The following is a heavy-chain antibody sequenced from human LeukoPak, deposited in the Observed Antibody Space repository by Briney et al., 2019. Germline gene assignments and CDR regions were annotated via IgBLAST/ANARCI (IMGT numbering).Heavy chain of an antibody. CDR1: GGSISSGPYY. V-gene: IGHV4-61*02. CDR2: IYTSGSP. D-gene: IGHD2-15*01. J-gene: IGHJ4*02. Sequence: SETLSLTCTVSGGSISSGPYYWTWIRQPAGKGLEWIGRIYTSGSPNYNPSLKSRVTILIDTSKNQFSLKLSSVTAADTAVYYCARERRYCSGSSCYDFDYWGQGTLVTVSP. CDR3: ARERRYCSGSSCYDFDY.